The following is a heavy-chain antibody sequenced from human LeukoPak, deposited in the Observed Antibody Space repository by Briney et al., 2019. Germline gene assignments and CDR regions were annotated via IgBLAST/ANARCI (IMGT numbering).Heavy chain of an antibody. CDR3: AKDRYSNYGNWFDP. D-gene: IGHD4-11*01. CDR2: ISGGGGTT. V-gene: IGHV3-23*01. Sequence: SGGSLRLSCAASGFIFSEYAMNWVRQAPGKGLEWVSAISGGGGTTHYADSVKGRFAGSRGNSKNILYLQMTNLRHEDTALYYCAKDRYSNYGNWFDPWGQGTQVTVIS. CDR1: GFIFSEYA. J-gene: IGHJ5*02.